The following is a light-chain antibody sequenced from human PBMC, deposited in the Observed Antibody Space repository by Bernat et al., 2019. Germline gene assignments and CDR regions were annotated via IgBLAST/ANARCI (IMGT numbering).Light chain of an antibody. CDR3: QQSYSAPLS. J-gene: IGKJ4*01. CDR1: QSIRNY. Sequence: DIQMTQSPSSLSASVGDRVTIPCRASQSIRNYVGWYQQKPGQAPKLLIYAASTLESGVPSRFSGSGSGTDFTLSINSLQPEDFATYYCQQSYSAPLSFGGGTRVEIK. V-gene: IGKV1-39*01. CDR2: AAS.